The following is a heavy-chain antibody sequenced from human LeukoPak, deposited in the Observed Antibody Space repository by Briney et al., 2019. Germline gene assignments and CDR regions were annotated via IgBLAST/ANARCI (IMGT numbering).Heavy chain of an antibody. CDR2: IYYSGST. J-gene: IGHJ6*03. CDR1: GGPISSYY. D-gene: IGHD3-10*01. V-gene: IGHV4-59*01. Sequence: PSETLSLTCTVYGGPISSYYWSWIRQPPGKGLEWIGYIYYSGSTNYNPSLKSRVTISVDTSKNQFSLKLSSVTAADTAVYYCARGRSSMVRGYYYYYMDVWGKGTTVTISS. CDR3: ARGRSSMVRGYYYYYMDV.